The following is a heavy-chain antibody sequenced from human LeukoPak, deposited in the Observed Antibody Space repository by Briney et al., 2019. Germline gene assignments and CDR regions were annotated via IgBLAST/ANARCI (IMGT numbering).Heavy chain of an antibody. D-gene: IGHD6-19*01. J-gene: IGHJ4*02. CDR3: AKDASSGWPYYFDY. V-gene: IGHV3-33*06. CDR1: GFTFSSYG. Sequence: GRSLRLSCAASGFTFSSYGAHGVRQAPGKGLAWVAVIWYDGSNKYYADSVKGRFTISRDNSKNTLYLQMNSLRAEDTAVYYCAKDASSGWPYYFDYWGQGTLVTVSS. CDR2: IWYDGSNK.